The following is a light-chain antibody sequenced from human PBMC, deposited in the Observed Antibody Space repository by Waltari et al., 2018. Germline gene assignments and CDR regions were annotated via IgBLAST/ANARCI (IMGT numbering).Light chain of an antibody. V-gene: IGLV1-40*01. Sequence: QSVLTQPPSVSGAPGQRVTISCTGSSSNIGAGYDVHWYQQLPGTAPKLLIYGNSNRPSGVPDRFSGSKSGTSASLAIPGLQAEDEADYSVQSYYSSLRGGVFGGGTKLTVL. CDR3: QSYYSSLRGGV. J-gene: IGLJ3*02. CDR2: GNS. CDR1: SSNIGAGYD.